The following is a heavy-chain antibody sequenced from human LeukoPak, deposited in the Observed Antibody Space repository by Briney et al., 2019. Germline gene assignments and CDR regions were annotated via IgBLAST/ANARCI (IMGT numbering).Heavy chain of an antibody. CDR3: ARGASGIGGIRFDP. J-gene: IGHJ5*02. CDR1: GFTFSSYE. V-gene: IGHV3-48*03. CDR2: INTGGFTI. D-gene: IGHD3-10*01. Sequence: GGSLRLSCSASGFTFSSYEMNWVRQAPGKGLEWVSYINTGGFTIYYADSVKGRFTISRDNAKNSLYLQMNSLRAEDTAVYYCARGASGIGGIRFDPWGQGTLVTVSS.